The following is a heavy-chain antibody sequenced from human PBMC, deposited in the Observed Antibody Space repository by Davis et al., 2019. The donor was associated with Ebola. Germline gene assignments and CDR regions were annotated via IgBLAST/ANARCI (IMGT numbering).Heavy chain of an antibody. CDR2: IKQDGSEK. V-gene: IGHV3-7*01. CDR1: GFTFSSYW. CDR3: ARDGGYSSSWYGY. J-gene: IGHJ4*02. Sequence: GESLKISCAASGFTFSSYWMSWVRQAPGKGLEWVANIKQDGSEKYYVDSVKGRFTISRDNAKNSLYLQMNSLRAEDTAVYYCARDGGYSSSWYGYWGQGTLVTVSS. D-gene: IGHD6-13*01.